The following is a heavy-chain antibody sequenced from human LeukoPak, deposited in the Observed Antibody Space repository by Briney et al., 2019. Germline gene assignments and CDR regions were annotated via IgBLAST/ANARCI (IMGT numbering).Heavy chain of an antibody. J-gene: IGHJ4*02. Sequence: GGSLRLSCASSGFTFSTIGMNWVRQAPGKGLEWVSHISSISDTIKYADSVKGRFTISRDNAKNSLHLQMNSLRAEDTAVYYCARKWDYWGQGTLVTVSS. CDR2: ISSISDTI. CDR1: GFTFSTIG. V-gene: IGHV3-48*01. D-gene: IGHD1-26*01. CDR3: ARKWDY.